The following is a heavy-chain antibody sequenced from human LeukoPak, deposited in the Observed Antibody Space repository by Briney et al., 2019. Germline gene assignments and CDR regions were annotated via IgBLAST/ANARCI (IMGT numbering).Heavy chain of an antibody. Sequence: GGSLRLSCAASGFTFSSYAMSWVRQAPGKGLEWVSAISGSGGSTYYADSVKGRFTISRDNSKNTLYLQMNSLRAEDTAVYYCAKGFSGYDFPYYFDYWGQGTLVTVSS. CDR1: GFTFSSYA. CDR2: ISGSGGST. J-gene: IGHJ4*02. D-gene: IGHD5-12*01. V-gene: IGHV3-23*01. CDR3: AKGFSGYDFPYYFDY.